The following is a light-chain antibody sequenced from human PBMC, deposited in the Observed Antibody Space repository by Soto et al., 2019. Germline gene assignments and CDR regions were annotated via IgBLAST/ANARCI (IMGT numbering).Light chain of an antibody. J-gene: IGKJ2*01. CDR2: TTS. CDR1: QTISLY. V-gene: IGKV1-39*01. CDR3: QQSYLAPET. Sequence: DVQMTQSPSSLSASLGDRVTITGRASQTISLYLNWYQQKPGKAPKLLIATTSYLQNGVRSRFSGSRSGTDFSLTISSLQPEDFATYYCQQSYLAPETFSRGTKVDIK.